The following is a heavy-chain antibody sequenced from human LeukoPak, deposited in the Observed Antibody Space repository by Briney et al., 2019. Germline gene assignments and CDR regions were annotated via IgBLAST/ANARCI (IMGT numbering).Heavy chain of an antibody. CDR2: ISSSGVYI. V-gene: IGHV3-21*01. Sequence: PGGSLRLSCTASGFTFGDYAMSWVRQAPGKGLEWVSSISSSGVYIYYADSVKGRFTISRDNAKNSLYLQMNSLRADDTAVYYCARDRRLQLWSPAGFDYWGQGTLVTASS. CDR1: GFTFGDYA. CDR3: ARDRRLQLWSPAGFDY. D-gene: IGHD5-18*01. J-gene: IGHJ4*02.